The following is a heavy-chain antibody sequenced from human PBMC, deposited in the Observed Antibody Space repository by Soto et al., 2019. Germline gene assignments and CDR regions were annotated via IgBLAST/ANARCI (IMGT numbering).Heavy chain of an antibody. CDR2: IFHSGST. CDR3: ARVYSGSYSDS. CDR1: GGSISSGDYY. J-gene: IGHJ4*02. Sequence: SETLSLTCTVSGGSISSGDYYWSWVRQPPGKGLEWIGEIFHSGSTNYNPSLKTRVTISVDKSKNQFSLKLSSVTAADTAVYYCARVYSGSYSDSWGQGTLVTVSS. D-gene: IGHD1-26*01. V-gene: IGHV4-4*02.